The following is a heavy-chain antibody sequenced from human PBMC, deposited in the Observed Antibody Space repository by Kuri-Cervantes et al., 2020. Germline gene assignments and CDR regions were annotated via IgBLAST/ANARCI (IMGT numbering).Heavy chain of an antibody. D-gene: IGHD1-26*01. J-gene: IGHJ4*02. CDR2: ISWNSGTI. Sequence: SLKISCAASGFTFDDYAMPWVRQAPGKGLEWVSGISWNSGTIGYADSVKGRFTISRDNAKNSLYLQMNSLRAEDTALYYCAKDYGSFYQYFDYWGQGTLVTVSS. CDR3: AKDYGSFYQYFDY. V-gene: IGHV3-9*01. CDR1: GFTFDDYA.